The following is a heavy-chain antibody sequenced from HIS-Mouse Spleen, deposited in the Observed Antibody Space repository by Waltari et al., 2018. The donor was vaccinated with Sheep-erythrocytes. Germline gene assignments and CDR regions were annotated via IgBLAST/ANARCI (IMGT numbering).Heavy chain of an antibody. J-gene: IGHJ3*02. D-gene: IGHD3-16*01. CDR2: ISCDGSNK. Sequence: QVQLVESGGGVVQPGRSLRLSCAAFGFTFSSYGMPWGRQAPGKGLEWVAVISCDGSNKYYADSVKGRFTISRDNSKNTLYLQMNSLRAEDTAVYYCAKGGFGGNSNDAFDIWGQGTMVTVSS. V-gene: IGHV3-30*18. CDR3: AKGGFGGNSNDAFDI. CDR1: GFTFSSYG.